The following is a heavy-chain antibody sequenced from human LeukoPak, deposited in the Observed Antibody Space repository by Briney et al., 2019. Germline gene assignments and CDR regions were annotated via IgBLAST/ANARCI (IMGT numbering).Heavy chain of an antibody. V-gene: IGHV4-34*01. D-gene: IGHD6-13*01. Sequence: EASETLSLTCAVYGGSFSGYYWSWIRQPPGKGLEWIGEINHSESPNYNPSLKSRVTVSVDTSKNQFSLELSSVTAADTAVYHCARHGGIIAAAGTRAFDIWGQGTMVTVSS. CDR2: INHSESP. CDR3: ARHGGIIAAAGTRAFDI. CDR1: GGSFSGYY. J-gene: IGHJ3*02.